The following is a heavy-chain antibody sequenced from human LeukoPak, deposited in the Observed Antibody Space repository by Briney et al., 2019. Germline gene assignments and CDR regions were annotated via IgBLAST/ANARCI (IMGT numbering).Heavy chain of an antibody. CDR1: GYTFTSYY. D-gene: IGHD2-2*02. Sequence: ASVKVSCKASGYTFTSYYMHWVRQAPGQGLEWMGIINPSGGSTSYAQKFQGRVTMTRDTFTSTVYMELSSLRSEDTAVYYCARALLGYCSSTSCYKSYYFDYWGQGTLVTVSS. J-gene: IGHJ4*02. V-gene: IGHV1-46*01. CDR3: ARALLGYCSSTSCYKSYYFDY. CDR2: INPSGGST.